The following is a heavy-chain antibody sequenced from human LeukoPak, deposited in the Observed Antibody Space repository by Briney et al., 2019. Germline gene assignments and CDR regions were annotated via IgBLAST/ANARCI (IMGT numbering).Heavy chain of an antibody. D-gene: IGHD3-3*01. V-gene: IGHV3-11*04. CDR2: ISSSGSTI. J-gene: IGHJ4*02. Sequence: PGGSLRLSCAASGFTFSSYAMSWIRQAPGKGLEWVSYISSSGSTIYYADSVKGRFTISRDNAKNSLYLQMNSLRAEDTAVYYCARQSTPHYYDFWSGRGYFDYWGQGTLVTVSS. CDR3: ARQSTPHYYDFWSGRGYFDY. CDR1: GFTFSSYA.